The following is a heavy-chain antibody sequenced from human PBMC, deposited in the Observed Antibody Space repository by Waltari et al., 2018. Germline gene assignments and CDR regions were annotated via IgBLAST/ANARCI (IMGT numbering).Heavy chain of an antibody. Sequence: VQLVESGGGLVKPGGSLRLSCAASGFTFSSYSMNWVRQAPGKGLEWVSIIWYDGSEKYYADSVKGRFTISRDNSKNTVYLQMDSLRVEDTAVYYCAKDWGTTSTSGWYFDVWGRGTLVAVSS. CDR3: AKDWGTTSTSGWYFDV. D-gene: IGHD1-7*01. CDR1: GFTFSSYS. J-gene: IGHJ2*01. CDR2: IWYDGSEK. V-gene: IGHV3-33*06.